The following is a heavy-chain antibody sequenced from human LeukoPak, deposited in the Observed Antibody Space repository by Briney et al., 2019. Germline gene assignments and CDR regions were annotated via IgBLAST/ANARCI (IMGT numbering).Heavy chain of an antibody. V-gene: IGHV3-74*01. CDR3: ARAQWLDSFDY. CDR2: INSDGSST. CDR1: GFTFSSYW. J-gene: IGHJ4*02. D-gene: IGHD6-19*01. Sequence: GGSLRLSCAASGFTFSSYWMHGVRQAPGKGLVWVSRINSDGSSTSYADSVKGRFTISRDNAKNTLYLQMNSLRDEDTAVYYCARAQWLDSFDYWGQGTLVTVSS.